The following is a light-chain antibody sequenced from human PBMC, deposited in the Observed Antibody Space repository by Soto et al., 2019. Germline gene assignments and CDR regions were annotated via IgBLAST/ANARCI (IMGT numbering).Light chain of an antibody. CDR3: QQYDDLPIT. J-gene: IGKJ5*01. Sequence: DIQMTQSPSSLSVSVGGRVTITCQSSHDITNFLNWYQQKPGKAPKLLIYDVSKLETGVPSRFSGSGSGTDFTLTISSLQPEDIATYFCQQYDDLPITFGQGTRLEIK. CDR1: HDITNF. V-gene: IGKV1-33*01. CDR2: DVS.